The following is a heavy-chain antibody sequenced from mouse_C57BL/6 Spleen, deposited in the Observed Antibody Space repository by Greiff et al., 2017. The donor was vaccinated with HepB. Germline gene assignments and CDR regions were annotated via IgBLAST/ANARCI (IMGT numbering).Heavy chain of an antibody. J-gene: IGHJ4*01. Sequence: EVKLQESGAELVRPGASVKLSCTASGFNIKDDYMHWVKQRPEQGLEWIGWIDPENGDTEYASKFQGKATITADTSSNTAYLQLSSLTSEDTAVYYCTTCAEITTVVATYAMDYWGQGTSVTVSS. CDR3: TTCAEITTVVATYAMDY. CDR2: IDPENGDT. D-gene: IGHD1-1*01. CDR1: GFNIKDDY. V-gene: IGHV14-4*01.